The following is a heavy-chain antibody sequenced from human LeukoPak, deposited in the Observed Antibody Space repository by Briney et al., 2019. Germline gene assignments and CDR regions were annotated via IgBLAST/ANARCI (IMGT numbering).Heavy chain of an antibody. CDR2: ISWNSGSM. V-gene: IGHV3-9*03. J-gene: IGHJ4*02. CDR3: AGGSGTCSPDY. CDR1: GFTFDDYA. D-gene: IGHD3-10*01. Sequence: GRSLRLSCATSGFTFDDYAMHWVRQAPGKGLEWVSGISWNSGSMDYADSVKGRFTISRDNSKNALYLQMGSLTAEDMAVYYCAGGSGTCSPDYWGQGTLVTVSS.